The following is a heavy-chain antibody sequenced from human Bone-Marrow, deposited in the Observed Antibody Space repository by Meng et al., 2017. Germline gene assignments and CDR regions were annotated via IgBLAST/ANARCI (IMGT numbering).Heavy chain of an antibody. J-gene: IGHJ6*02. CDR3: ARDRKKYCSGGSCSYYGMDV. Sequence: GESLKISCAASGFTFSSYGMHWVRQAPGKGLEWVAVISYDGSNKYYADSVKGRFTISRDNSKNTLYLQMNSLRAEDTAVYYCARDRKKYCSGGSCSYYGMDVWGQGTTVTVSS. CDR2: ISYDGSNK. CDR1: GFTFSSYG. D-gene: IGHD2-15*01. V-gene: IGHV3-30*19.